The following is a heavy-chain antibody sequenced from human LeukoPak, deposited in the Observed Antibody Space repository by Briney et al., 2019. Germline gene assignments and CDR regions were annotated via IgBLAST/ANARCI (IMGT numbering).Heavy chain of an antibody. CDR3: ARRCSSTSCYWKLAPRGFDP. CDR2: INHSGST. CDR1: GGSFSGYY. V-gene: IGHV4-34*01. Sequence: SETLSLTCAVYGGSFSGYYWSWIRQPPGKGLEWIGEINHSGSTNYNPSLKSRVTISVDTSKNQFSLKLSSVTAADTAVYYCARRCSSTSCYWKLAPRGFDPWGQGTLVTVSS. D-gene: IGHD2-2*01. J-gene: IGHJ5*02.